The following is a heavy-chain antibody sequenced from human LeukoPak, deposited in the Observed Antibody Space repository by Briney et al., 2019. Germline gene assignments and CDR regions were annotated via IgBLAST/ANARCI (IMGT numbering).Heavy chain of an antibody. J-gene: IGHJ2*01. CDR3: ARVIAARPGRWYFDL. V-gene: IGHV4-34*01. Sequence: SETLSLTCAVYGGSFSGYYWSWIRQPPGKGLEWIGEINHSGSTNYNPSLKSRVTISVDTSKNQFSLKLSSVTAADTAVYYCARVIAARPGRWYFDLWGRGTLVTVSS. D-gene: IGHD6-6*01. CDR2: INHSGST. CDR1: GGSFSGYY.